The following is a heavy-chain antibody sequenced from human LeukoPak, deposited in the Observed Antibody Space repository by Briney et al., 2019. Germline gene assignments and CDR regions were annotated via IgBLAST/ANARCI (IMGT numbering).Heavy chain of an antibody. CDR1: GYTFTSYW. D-gene: IGHD3-10*01. Sequence: GESRKISCKVSGYTFTSYWIGWVRQMPGKGLEWMGIIHPVDSDTRHSPSFQGQVTISADKSISTAYMKWSSLKASDTAMYYCARKVSAGVLDYWGQGTLVTVSS. V-gene: IGHV5-51*01. J-gene: IGHJ4*02. CDR2: IHPVDSDT. CDR3: ARKVSAGVLDY.